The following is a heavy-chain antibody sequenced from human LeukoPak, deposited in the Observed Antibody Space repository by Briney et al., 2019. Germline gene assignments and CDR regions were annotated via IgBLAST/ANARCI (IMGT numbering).Heavy chain of an antibody. D-gene: IGHD1-26*01. J-gene: IGHJ4*02. CDR3: SNSKRTYQPLLKDAVGEGG. CDR1: GFTFSSYW. V-gene: IGHV3-74*01. CDR2: IHLDGRAT. Sequence: GGSLRLSCAASGFTFSSYWMHWVRQRPGKGLVWVSRIHLDGRATNYADSVKGRFTISRDNFKNILFLQMTSLRPEDTAIYYCSNSKRTYQPLLKDAVGEGGWGQGTLVIVSS.